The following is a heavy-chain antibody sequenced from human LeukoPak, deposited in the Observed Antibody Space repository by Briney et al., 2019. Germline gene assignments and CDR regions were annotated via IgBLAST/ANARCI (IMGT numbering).Heavy chain of an antibody. Sequence: SQTLSLTCTVSGGSISSGDYYWGWIRQPPGKGLEWIGSIYHSGSTYYNPSLKSRVTISVDTSKNQFSLKLSSVTAADTAVYYCARGVYCTNGVCYTPGAFDIWGQGTMVTVSS. V-gene: IGHV4-39*07. CDR2: IYHSGST. CDR1: GGSISSGDYY. D-gene: IGHD2-8*01. J-gene: IGHJ3*02. CDR3: ARGVYCTNGVCYTPGAFDI.